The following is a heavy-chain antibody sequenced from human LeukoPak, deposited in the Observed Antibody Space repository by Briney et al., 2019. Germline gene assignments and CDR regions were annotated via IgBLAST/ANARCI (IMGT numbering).Heavy chain of an antibody. CDR2: INHSGST. CDR1: GGSFSGYY. V-gene: IGHV4-34*01. CDR3: ARVGYCSGGSCGYFQH. D-gene: IGHD2-15*01. Sequence: MTSETLSLTCAVYGGSFSGYYWSWIRQPPGKGLEWIGEINHSGSTNYNPSLKSRVTISVDTSKNQFSLKLSSVTAADTAVYYYARVGYCSGGSCGYFQHWGQGTLVTVSS. J-gene: IGHJ1*01.